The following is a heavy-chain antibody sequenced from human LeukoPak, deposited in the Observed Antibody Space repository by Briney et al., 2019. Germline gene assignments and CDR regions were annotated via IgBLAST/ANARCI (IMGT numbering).Heavy chain of an antibody. D-gene: IGHD3-3*01. CDR3: ATLPAEWTESYDFWSGPSDY. J-gene: IGHJ4*02. Sequence: HPGGSLRLSCAASGFTFSSYWMHWVRQAPGKGLVWVSRINSDGSSTSYADSVKGRFTVSRDNAKNTLYLQMNSLRAEDTAVYYCATLPAEWTESYDFWSGPSDYWGQGTLVTVSS. CDR1: GFTFSSYW. V-gene: IGHV3-74*01. CDR2: INSDGSST.